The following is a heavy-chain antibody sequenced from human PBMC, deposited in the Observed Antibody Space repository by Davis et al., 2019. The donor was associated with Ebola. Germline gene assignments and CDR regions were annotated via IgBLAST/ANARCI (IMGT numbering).Heavy chain of an antibody. D-gene: IGHD2-8*01. CDR1: GGSISSGGYY. Sequence: PSETLSLTCTVSGGSISSGGYYWSWIRQHPGKGLEWIGYIYYSGSTYYNPSLKSRVTISVDTSKNQFSLKLSSVTAADTAVYYCARDMGGRVYADYGMDVWGQGTTVTVSS. CDR2: IYYSGST. CDR3: ARDMGGRVYADYGMDV. V-gene: IGHV4-31*03. J-gene: IGHJ6*02.